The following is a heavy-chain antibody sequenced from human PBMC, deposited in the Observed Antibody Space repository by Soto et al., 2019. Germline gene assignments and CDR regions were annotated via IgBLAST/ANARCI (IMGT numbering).Heavy chain of an antibody. Sequence: PRGSLRLSCAASVFTFSIYGMHWVRQAPGKGLEWVAVISYDGSNKYYADSVKGRFTISRDNSKNTLYLQMNSLRAEDTAVYYCAKSNCGGDSPSPGRYYWGQGTMVTVSS. CDR2: ISYDGSNK. J-gene: IGHJ4*02. CDR1: VFTFSIYG. CDR3: AKSNCGGDSPSPGRYY. D-gene: IGHD2-21*02. V-gene: IGHV3-30*18.